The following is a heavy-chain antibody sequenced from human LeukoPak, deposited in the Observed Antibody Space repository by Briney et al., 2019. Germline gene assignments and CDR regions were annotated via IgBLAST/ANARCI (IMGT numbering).Heavy chain of an antibody. V-gene: IGHV1-46*01. D-gene: IGHD4-23*01. Sequence: GASVTVSCKASGYTFTSYYMHWVRQAPGQGLEWMVIINPSGGSTSYAQKFQGRVTMTRDTSTTTVYMELSSLRSEDTAVYYCARERASFGSNSDWYFDLWGRGTLVTASS. CDR1: GYTFTSYY. CDR2: INPSGGST. CDR3: ARERASFGSNSDWYFDL. J-gene: IGHJ2*01.